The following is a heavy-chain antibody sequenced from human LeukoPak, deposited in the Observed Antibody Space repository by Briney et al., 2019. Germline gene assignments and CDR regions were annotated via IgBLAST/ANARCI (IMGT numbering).Heavy chain of an antibody. V-gene: IGHV3-23*01. CDR1: GFTFSSYA. CDR3: AKAFPPRYCSSTSCYI. D-gene: IGHD2-2*02. Sequence: GGSLRLSCAASGFTFSSYAMSWVRQAPGKGLKWVSAISGSGGSTYYADSVKGRFTISRDNSKNTLYLQMNRLRAEDTAVYYCAKAFPPRYCSSTSCYIWGQGTLVTVSS. J-gene: IGHJ1*01. CDR2: ISGSGGST.